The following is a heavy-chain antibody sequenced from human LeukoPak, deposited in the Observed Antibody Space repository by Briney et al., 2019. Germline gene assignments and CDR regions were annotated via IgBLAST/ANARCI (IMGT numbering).Heavy chain of an antibody. CDR2: LNPDGGRT. CDR1: GYTFINYY. CDR3: ARSLRDYGGREGYYMDV. J-gene: IGHJ6*03. V-gene: IGHV1-46*01. Sequence: GASVKVSCESYGYTFINYYIQWVGQAPGQGLEWMGVLNPDGGRTIYAEKVGGRLTINRDTSTRTVYMELSRLTSEGTARYYCARSLRDYGGREGYYMDVCAKGTTVIVSS. D-gene: IGHD4-23*01.